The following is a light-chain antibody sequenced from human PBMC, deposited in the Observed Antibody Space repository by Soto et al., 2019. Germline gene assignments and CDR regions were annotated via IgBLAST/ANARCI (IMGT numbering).Light chain of an antibody. CDR1: QSVSSN. CDR3: QQYNNWPPIT. Sequence: VLTQSPATLSLSPGERATLSCRASQSVSSNLAWYQQKPGQAPRLLIYGASTRATGIPARFSGSGSGTEFTLTISSLQSEDFAVYYCQQYNNWPPITLGQGTRLEIK. V-gene: IGKV3-15*01. CDR2: GAS. J-gene: IGKJ5*01.